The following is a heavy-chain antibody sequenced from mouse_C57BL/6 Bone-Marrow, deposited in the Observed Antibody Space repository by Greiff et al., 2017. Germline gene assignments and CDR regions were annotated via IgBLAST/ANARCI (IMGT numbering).Heavy chain of an antibody. Sequence: EVQLQQSGPELVKPGASVKISCKASGYSFTDYYMHWVKQSTGQSLEWIGVINPNNGTTSYNQKFKGKATLTVDQSSSTAYMQLNSLTSEDSAVYYCARYVASTMVTYWYFDVWGTGATVTVSS. J-gene: IGHJ1*03. CDR2: INPNNGTT. CDR1: GYSFTDYY. V-gene: IGHV1-39*01. CDR3: ARYVASTMVTYWYFDV. D-gene: IGHD2-2*01.